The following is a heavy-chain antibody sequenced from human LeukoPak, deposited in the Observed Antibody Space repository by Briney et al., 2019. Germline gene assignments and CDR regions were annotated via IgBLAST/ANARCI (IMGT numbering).Heavy chain of an antibody. V-gene: IGHV3-7*05. D-gene: IGHD2-2*01. Sequence: GGSLRLSCAASGFSFSNYWMSWVRQAPGKGLEWVANIKQDGSERYYVDSVKGRFTISRDNAKNSLYLQMNSLRAEDTAVYYCAREAGYCSSTSCPYNWFDPWGQGTLVTVSS. CDR2: IKQDGSER. CDR3: AREAGYCSSTSCPYNWFDP. CDR1: GFSFSNYW. J-gene: IGHJ5*02.